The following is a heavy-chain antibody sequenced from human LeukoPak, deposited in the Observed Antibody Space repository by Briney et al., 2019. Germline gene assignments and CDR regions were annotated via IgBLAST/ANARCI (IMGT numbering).Heavy chain of an antibody. D-gene: IGHD1-1*01. CDR3: ARDHRTGTTGTGVGY. J-gene: IGHJ4*02. CDR1: GGTFSSYA. V-gene: IGHV1-69*04. Sequence: GSSVKVSCKASGGTFSSYAISWVRQAPGQELEWMGRIIPILGIANYAQKFQGRVTITADKSTSTAYMELCSLRSEDTAVYYCARDHRTGTTGTGVGYWGQGTLVTVSS. CDR2: IIPILGIA.